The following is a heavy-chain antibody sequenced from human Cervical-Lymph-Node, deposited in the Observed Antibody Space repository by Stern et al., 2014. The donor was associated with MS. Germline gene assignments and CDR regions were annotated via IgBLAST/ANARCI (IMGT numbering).Heavy chain of an antibody. CDR3: ARHADYWYFDL. Sequence: QVQLQESGPGLVKPSETLSLTCTVSGGSISSSSYYWGWIRQPPGKGLEWIGSIYYSGSTYYNPSLKSRVTISVDTCKNQFSLKLSSVTAADTAVYYCARHADYWYFDLWGRGTLVTVSS. V-gene: IGHV4-39*01. CDR1: GGSISSSSYY. CDR2: IYYSGST. J-gene: IGHJ2*01. D-gene: IGHD6-13*01.